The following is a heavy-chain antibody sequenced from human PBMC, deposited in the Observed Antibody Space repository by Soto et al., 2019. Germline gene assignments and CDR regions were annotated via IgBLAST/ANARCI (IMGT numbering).Heavy chain of an antibody. J-gene: IGHJ4*02. CDR2: IYYSGTA. D-gene: IGHD1-26*01. CDR1: GDSFSSGAYA. V-gene: IGHV4-30-2*06. Sequence: PSETLSLTCTVSGDSFSSGAYAWSWIRQSPGRGLEWIGYIYYSGTAFYIPSLKSRVTLSVLKSKNQFSLKVTSVTTADTAVYYCARAATSDHFDFWGPGTLVTVSS. CDR3: ARAATSDHFDF.